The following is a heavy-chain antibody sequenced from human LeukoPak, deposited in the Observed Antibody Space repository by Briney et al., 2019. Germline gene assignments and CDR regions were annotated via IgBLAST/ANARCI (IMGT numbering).Heavy chain of an antibody. Sequence: GGSLRLSCVASGFTFSNAWMSWVRQAPGKGLEWVAFIRYDGSNKYYADSVKGRFTISRDNSKNTLYLQMNSLRAEDTAVYYCAKAGGRSGSYYLYYFDYWGQGTLVTVSS. CDR1: GFTFSNAW. D-gene: IGHD3-10*01. V-gene: IGHV3-30*02. CDR2: IRYDGSNK. CDR3: AKAGGRSGSYYLYYFDY. J-gene: IGHJ4*02.